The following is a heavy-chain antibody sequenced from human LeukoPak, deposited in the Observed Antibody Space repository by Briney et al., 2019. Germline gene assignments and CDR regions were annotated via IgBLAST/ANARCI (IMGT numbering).Heavy chain of an antibody. J-gene: IGHJ4*02. Sequence: SETLSLTCTVSGGSISTSSYYWGWIRQPPGKGLEWIGTIYSSGNTYYNPSLKSRVTISVDTSKNQFSLNLSSVTAADTALYYCARSVAGYSYDYWGQGTLVTGSS. D-gene: IGHD5-18*01. CDR1: GGSISTSSYY. CDR2: IYSSGNT. V-gene: IGHV4-39*01. CDR3: ARSVAGYSYDY.